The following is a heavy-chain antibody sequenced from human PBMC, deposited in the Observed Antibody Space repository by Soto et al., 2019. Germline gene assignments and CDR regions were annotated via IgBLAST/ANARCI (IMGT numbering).Heavy chain of an antibody. CDR2: ISAYNGNT. J-gene: IGHJ4*02. CDR1: GYTFTSYG. D-gene: IGHD5-18*01. CDR3: ASSLFVGYGLEGESD. Sequence: QVQLVQSGAEVKKPGASVKVPCKASGYTFTSYGISWVRQAPGQGLEWMGWISAYNGNTNYAQKLQGRVTMTTDTSTRTAYRELRSLRSEETAVYYCASSLFVGYGLEGESDWGQGPLVTVSS. V-gene: IGHV1-18*01.